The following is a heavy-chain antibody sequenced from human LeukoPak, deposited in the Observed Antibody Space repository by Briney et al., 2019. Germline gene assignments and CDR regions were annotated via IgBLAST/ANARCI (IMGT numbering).Heavy chain of an antibody. Sequence: PGGSLRLSCAASGFTFSAYWMHWVRQAPGKGLVWVSRINSDGFSIAYADSVKGRFTISRDNAKNTLYLHMNSLRAEDTAVYYCARLYGGSALDNWGQGTMVTVSS. CDR3: ARLYGGSALDN. CDR2: INSDGFSI. J-gene: IGHJ3*02. CDR1: GFTFSAYW. D-gene: IGHD3-16*01. V-gene: IGHV3-74*01.